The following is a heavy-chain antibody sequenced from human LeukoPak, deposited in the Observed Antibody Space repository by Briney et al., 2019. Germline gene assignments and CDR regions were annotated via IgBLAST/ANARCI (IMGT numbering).Heavy chain of an antibody. CDR3: AKPYSSSWTGWFDP. Sequence: GGSLRLSCAASGFTFSSYAMHWVPQAPGKGLEWVAVISYDGSNKYYADSVKGRFTISRDNSKNTLYLQMNSLRAEDTALYYCAKPYSSSWTGWFDPWGQGTLVTVSS. D-gene: IGHD6-13*01. V-gene: IGHV3-30*04. CDR1: GFTFSSYA. CDR2: ISYDGSNK. J-gene: IGHJ5*02.